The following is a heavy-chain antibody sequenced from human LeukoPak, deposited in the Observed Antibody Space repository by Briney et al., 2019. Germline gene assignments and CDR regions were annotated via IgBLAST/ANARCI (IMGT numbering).Heavy chain of an antibody. V-gene: IGHV3-23*01. CDR3: ARDGGSSWYGAFDI. D-gene: IGHD6-13*01. J-gene: IGHJ3*02. CDR1: GFTFSSYA. CDR2: ISGSGGST. Sequence: GGSLRLSCAASGFTFSSYAMSWVRQAPGKGLEWVSAISGSGGSTYYADSVKGRFTISRDNSKNTLYLQMNSLRAEDAAVYYCARDGGSSWYGAFDIWGQGTMVTVSS.